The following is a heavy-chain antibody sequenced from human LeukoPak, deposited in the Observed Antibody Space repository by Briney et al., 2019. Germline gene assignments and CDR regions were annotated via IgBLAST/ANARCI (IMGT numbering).Heavy chain of an antibody. CDR1: GYTFTSYG. D-gene: IGHD6-13*01. Sequence: ASVKVSCKASGYTFTSYGISWVRQAPGRGLEWMGWISAYNGNTNYAQKLQGRVTMTTDTSTSTAYMELRSLRSDDTAVYYCARLRVGSSSWYYFDYWGQGTLVTVSS. CDR2: ISAYNGNT. CDR3: ARLRVGSSSWYYFDY. V-gene: IGHV1-18*01. J-gene: IGHJ4*02.